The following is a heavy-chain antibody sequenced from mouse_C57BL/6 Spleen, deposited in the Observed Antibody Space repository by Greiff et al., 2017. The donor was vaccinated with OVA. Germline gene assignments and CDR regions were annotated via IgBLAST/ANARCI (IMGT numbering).Heavy chain of an antibody. CDR1: GYSITSGYY. Sequence: VQLQQSGPGLVKPSQSLSLTCSVTGYSITSGYYWNWIRQFPGNKLEWMGYISYDGSNNYNPSLKNRISITRDTSKNQFFLKLNSVTTEDTATYYCARERYDGSLDYWGQGTTLTVSS. CDR2: ISYDGSN. D-gene: IGHD2-3*01. V-gene: IGHV3-6*01. J-gene: IGHJ2*01. CDR3: ARERYDGSLDY.